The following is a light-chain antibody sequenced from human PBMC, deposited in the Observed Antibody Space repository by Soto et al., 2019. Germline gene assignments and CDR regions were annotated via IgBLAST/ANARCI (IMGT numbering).Light chain of an antibody. CDR1: SSNIGSNT. V-gene: IGLV1-44*01. CDR3: AAWDDSLNGLVV. J-gene: IGLJ2*01. CDR2: SNN. Sequence: QPVLTQPPSASGTPGQRVTISCSGSSSNIGSNTVNWYQQLPGTAPQLLIYSNNQRPSGVPDRFSGSKSGTSASLAISGLQSEDEADYYCAAWDDSLNGLVVFGGGTKVTVL.